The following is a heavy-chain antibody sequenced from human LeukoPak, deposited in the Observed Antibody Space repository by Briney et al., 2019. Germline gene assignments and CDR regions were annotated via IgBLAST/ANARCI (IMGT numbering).Heavy chain of an antibody. D-gene: IGHD6-6*01. V-gene: IGHV4-59*08. CDR1: GGSISSYY. Sequence: SETLSLTCTVSGGSISSYYWSWIRQPPGKGLEWIGYIYYSGSTNYNPSLTSRVTISVDTSTNKISLKLSSVTAADTAVYYCARLAYSSSSITFDYWGQGTLVTVSS. CDR2: IYYSGST. CDR3: ARLAYSSSSITFDY. J-gene: IGHJ4*02.